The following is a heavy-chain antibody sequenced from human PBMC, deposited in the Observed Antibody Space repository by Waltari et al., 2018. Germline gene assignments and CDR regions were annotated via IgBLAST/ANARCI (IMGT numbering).Heavy chain of an antibody. D-gene: IGHD3-22*01. J-gene: IGHJ4*02. CDR2: CDPEDGET. Sequence: QVQLVQSGAEVKKPGASVKVSCKVSGYTLTDLSMHWVRQAPGQGLEWMGGCDPEDGETSYAQNFQGRVTMSEDTSTDTAYMELSSLRSEDTAVYYCATRIAYYYDSSGYYFNYWGQGSLVTVSS. CDR3: ATRIAYYYDSSGYYFNY. V-gene: IGHV1-24*01. CDR1: GYTLTDLS.